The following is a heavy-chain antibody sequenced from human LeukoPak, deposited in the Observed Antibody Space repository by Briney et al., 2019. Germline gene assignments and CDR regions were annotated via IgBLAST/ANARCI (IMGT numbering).Heavy chain of an antibody. CDR1: GYTFTSNY. V-gene: IGHV1-46*01. CDR2: IYPRDGST. Sequence: PLASVKVSCKASGYTFTSNYIHWVRQAPGQGLEWMGMIYPRDGSTSYAQKFQGRVTVTRDTSTSTVHMELSGLRSEDTAVYYCARHQEGFDYWGQGTLVTVSS. J-gene: IGHJ4*02. CDR3: ARHQEGFDY.